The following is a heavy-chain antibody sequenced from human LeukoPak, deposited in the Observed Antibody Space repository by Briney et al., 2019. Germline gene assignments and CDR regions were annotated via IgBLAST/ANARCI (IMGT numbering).Heavy chain of an antibody. V-gene: IGHV3-33*08. CDR2: IWYDGSNK. Sequence: PGRSLRLSCAASGFTFSSYAMHWVRQAPGKGLEWVAVIWYDGSNKYYADSVKGRFTISRDNSKNTLYLQMNSLRAEDTAVYYCARPGLEFDWLLYLPFQHWGQGTLVTVSS. CDR3: ARPGLEFDWLLYLPFQH. CDR1: GFTFSSYA. J-gene: IGHJ1*01. D-gene: IGHD3-9*01.